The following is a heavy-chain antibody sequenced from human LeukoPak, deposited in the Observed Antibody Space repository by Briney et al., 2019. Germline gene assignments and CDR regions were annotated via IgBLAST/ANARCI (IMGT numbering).Heavy chain of an antibody. Sequence: SETLSLTCTVSGGSISGNSLCWGWIRQPPGKGLEWIGSLSDTWNTYYNPSLSSRVSISIDTSNNHFSLRLNSVTDTDTAVYFCAGHPRGQYTRGFSAFEIWGRGTLVTVPS. D-gene: IGHD3-10*01. CDR2: LSDTWNT. CDR3: AGHPRGQYTRGFSAFEI. V-gene: IGHV4-39*02. J-gene: IGHJ3*02. CDR1: GGSISGNSLC.